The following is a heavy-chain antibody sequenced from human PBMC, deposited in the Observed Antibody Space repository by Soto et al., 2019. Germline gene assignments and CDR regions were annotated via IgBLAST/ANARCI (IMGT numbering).Heavy chain of an antibody. V-gene: IGHV4-59*08. Sequence: QVHLQQSGPGLVKPSETLSLSCTISGASISNYYWSWIRQVPGKGMEWIGYVNDGWGAAYNPSLQSRVAASLDTSKSILSRKPTSVTATATAVYYCVRQGCGALHGLVDVWGQGPTVTVSS. CDR2: VNDGWGA. CDR1: GASISNYY. D-gene: IGHD1-26*01. CDR3: VRQGCGALHGLVDV. J-gene: IGHJ6*02.